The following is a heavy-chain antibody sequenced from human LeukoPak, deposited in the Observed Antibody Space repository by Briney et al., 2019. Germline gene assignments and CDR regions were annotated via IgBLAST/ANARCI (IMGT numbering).Heavy chain of an antibody. D-gene: IGHD2-2*02. Sequence: GGSLRLSCAASGFTFSSYGMHWVRQAPGKGLEWVAFIRYDGSNKYYADSVKGRFTISRDNSKNTLYLQMNSLRAEDTAVYYCARDGYCSSTSCYRAYYDFWSGYWSLDYWGQGTLVTVSS. V-gene: IGHV3-30*02. CDR1: GFTFSSYG. CDR2: IRYDGSNK. CDR3: ARDGYCSSTSCYRAYYDFWSGYWSLDY. J-gene: IGHJ4*02.